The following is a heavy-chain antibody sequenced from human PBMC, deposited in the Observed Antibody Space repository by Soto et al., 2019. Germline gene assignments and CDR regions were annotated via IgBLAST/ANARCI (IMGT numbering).Heavy chain of an antibody. J-gene: IGHJ3*02. CDR2: IYYSGST. D-gene: IGHD2-15*01. V-gene: IGHV4-31*02. CDR3: ARESGPRSLVVVAATRTSDAFAI. CDR1: GGSISSGGYY. Sequence: PSETLSLTCTVSGGSISSGGYYWSWIRQHPGKGLEWIGYIYYSGSTYYNPSLKSRVTISVDTSKNQFSLKLSSVTAADTAVYYCARESGPRSLVVVAATRTSDAFAIGGKGKMVTVPS.